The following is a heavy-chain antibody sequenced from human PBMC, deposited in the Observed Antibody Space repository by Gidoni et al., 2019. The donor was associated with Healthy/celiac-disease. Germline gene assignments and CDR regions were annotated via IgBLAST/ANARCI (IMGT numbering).Heavy chain of an antibody. CDR3: AREASRTAAGTGGWFDP. D-gene: IGHD6-13*01. V-gene: IGHV1-46*01. J-gene: IGHJ5*02. CDR2: INPSGGST. Sequence: QVQLVQSGAEVKKPGASVKVSCKASGYPFTSYYMHWVRQAPGQGLEWMGIINPSGGSTSYAQKFQGRVTMTRDTSTSTVYMELSSLRSEDTAVYYCAREASRTAAGTGGWFDPWGQGTLVTVSS. CDR1: GYPFTSYY.